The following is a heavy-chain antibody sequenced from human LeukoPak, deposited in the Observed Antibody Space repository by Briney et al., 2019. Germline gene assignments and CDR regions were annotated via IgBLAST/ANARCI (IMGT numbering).Heavy chain of an antibody. CDR2: IIPILGIA. J-gene: IGHJ6*02. V-gene: IGHV1-69*04. Sequence: SVTVSYMPSGGTFINYAISWVRQAPGQGLAWMGRIIPILGIANYAQKFQGRVTITADKSTSTAYTELSSLRSEDTAVYYCARVGFGELLDYYFGMDVWGQGTTVTVSS. D-gene: IGHD3-10*01. CDR3: ARVGFGELLDYYFGMDV. CDR1: GGTFINYA.